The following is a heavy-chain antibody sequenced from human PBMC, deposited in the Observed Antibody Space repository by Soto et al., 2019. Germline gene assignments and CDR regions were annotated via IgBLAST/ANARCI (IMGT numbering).Heavy chain of an antibody. Sequence: PSETLSLTCTVSGGSVSSGSYYWSWIRQPPGKGLEWIGYIYYSGSTNYNPSLKSRVTISVDTSKNQFSLKLSSVTAADTAVYYCARLEGEQWRIGWLDYWGQGTLVTVSS. CDR2: IYYSGST. J-gene: IGHJ4*02. V-gene: IGHV4-61*01. CDR1: GGSVSSGSYY. D-gene: IGHD6-19*01. CDR3: ARLEGEQWRIGWLDY.